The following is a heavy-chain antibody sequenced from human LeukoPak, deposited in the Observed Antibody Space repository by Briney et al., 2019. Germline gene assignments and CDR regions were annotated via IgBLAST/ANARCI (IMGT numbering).Heavy chain of an antibody. Sequence: PSETLSLTCGVSGGSFSTFYWSLIRQPPGKGLEWIGEINHSGATSYNPFLKSRVNISVDTSNNQFSLKLTSVTAAGSAVYYCASSYYAWGQGTLVTVSS. CDR2: INHSGAT. J-gene: IGHJ5*02. D-gene: IGHD3-22*01. CDR1: GGSFSTFY. CDR3: ASSYYA. V-gene: IGHV4-34*01.